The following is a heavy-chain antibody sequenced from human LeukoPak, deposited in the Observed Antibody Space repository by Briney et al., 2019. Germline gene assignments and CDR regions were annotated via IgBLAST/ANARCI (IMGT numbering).Heavy chain of an antibody. Sequence: PGRSLRLSCAASGFTFSSYVMHWVRQAPGKGLEWVAVISYDGSNKYYADSVKGRFTISRDNSKNTLYLQMNSLRAEDTAVYYCAKVPTYYYDSSGYYTEDWGQGTLVTVSS. V-gene: IGHV3-30*18. D-gene: IGHD3-22*01. CDR2: ISYDGSNK. CDR1: GFTFSSYV. J-gene: IGHJ4*02. CDR3: AKVPTYYYDSSGYYTED.